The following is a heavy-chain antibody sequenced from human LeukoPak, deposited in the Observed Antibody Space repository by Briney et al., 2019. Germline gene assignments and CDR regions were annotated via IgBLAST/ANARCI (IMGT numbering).Heavy chain of an antibody. CDR2: SYSGGST. V-gene: IGHV3-53*01. J-gene: IGHJ3*02. Sequence: GGSLRLSCAASGFTVSSNYMRWVGQAPGKGLEGVSVSYSGGSTYYADSVKGRFTISRDNSKNTLYLQMNSLRVEDTAVYYCAREIYCSASSCTGGVFDIWGQGTMVTVSS. CDR3: AREIYCSASSCTGGVFDI. D-gene: IGHD2-15*01. CDR1: GFTVSSNY.